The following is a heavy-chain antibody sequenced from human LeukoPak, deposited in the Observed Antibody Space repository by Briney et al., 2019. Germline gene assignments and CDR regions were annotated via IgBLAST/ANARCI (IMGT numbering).Heavy chain of an antibody. D-gene: IGHD6-13*01. CDR2: NYYGGTT. V-gene: IGHV4-59*01. J-gene: IGHJ4*02. CDR1: GGSISSYY. Sequence: PSETLSLTCTVSGGSISSYYWSWIRQPPGKGLEWIGYNYYGGTTNYNPSLKSRVTISVDTSKNQFSLKLTSVTAADTAMYYCARAVYSSSALDYRGQGTLVTVSS. CDR3: ARAVYSSSALDY.